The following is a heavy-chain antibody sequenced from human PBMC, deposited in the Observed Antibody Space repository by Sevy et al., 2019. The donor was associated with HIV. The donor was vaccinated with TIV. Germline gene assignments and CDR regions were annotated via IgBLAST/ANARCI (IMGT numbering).Heavy chain of an antibody. CDR3: AKGGPGPSWLFHNFDY. D-gene: IGHD3-22*01. J-gene: IGHJ4*02. V-gene: IGHV3-30*18. CDR1: GFTFSSYG. Sequence: GGSLRLSCAASGFTFSSYGMHWVRQAPVKGLEWVAVISYDGSNKYYADSVKGRFTISRDNSKNTLYLQMNSLRAEDTAVYYCAKGGPGPSWLFHNFDYWGQGTLVTVSS. CDR2: ISYDGSNK.